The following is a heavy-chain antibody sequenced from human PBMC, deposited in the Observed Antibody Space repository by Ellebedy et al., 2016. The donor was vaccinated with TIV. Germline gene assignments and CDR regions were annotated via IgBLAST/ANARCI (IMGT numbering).Heavy chain of an antibody. D-gene: IGHD2-21*01. CDR2: ISSSSSTI. J-gene: IGHJ6*02. Sequence: GGSLRLSXAASGFTFSSYSMNWVRQAPGKGLEWVSYISSSSSTIYYADSVKGRFTISRDNAKNSLYLQMNSLRAEDTAVYYCARLGGEGRGGYGMDVWGQGTTVTVSS. V-gene: IGHV3-48*04. CDR1: GFTFSSYS. CDR3: ARLGGEGRGGYGMDV.